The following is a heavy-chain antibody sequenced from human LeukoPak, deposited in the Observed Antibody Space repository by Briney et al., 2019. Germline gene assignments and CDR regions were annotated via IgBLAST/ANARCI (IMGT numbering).Heavy chain of an antibody. J-gene: IGHJ4*02. CDR1: GYSISSGYY. Sequence: SETLSLTCTVSGYSISSGYYWGWIRQPPGKGLEWIGSIYHSGSTYYNPSLKSRVTISVDTSKNQFSLKLSSVTAADTAVYYCAGSNDSSSWYGDYFDYWGQGTLVTVSS. CDR3: AGSNDSSSWYGDYFDY. D-gene: IGHD6-13*01. CDR2: IYHSGST. V-gene: IGHV4-38-2*02.